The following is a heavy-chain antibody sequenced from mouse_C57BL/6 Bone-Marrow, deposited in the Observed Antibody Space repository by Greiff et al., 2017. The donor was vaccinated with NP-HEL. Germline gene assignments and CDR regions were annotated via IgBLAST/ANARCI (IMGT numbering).Heavy chain of an antibody. J-gene: IGHJ2*01. D-gene: IGHD1-1*01. CDR2: IWTGGGT. V-gene: IGHV2-9-1*01. CDR1: GFSLTSYA. CDR3: ARNSDYYGTPCDY. Sequence: VKLVESGPGLVAPSQSLSITCTVSGFSLTSYAISWVRQPPGKGLEWLGVIWTGGGTNYNSALKSRLSISKDNSKSQVFLKMNSLQTDDTARYYCARNSDYYGTPCDYWGQGTTLTVSS.